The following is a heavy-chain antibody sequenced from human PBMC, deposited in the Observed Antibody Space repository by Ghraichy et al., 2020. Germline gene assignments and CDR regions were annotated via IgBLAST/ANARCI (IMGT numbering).Heavy chain of an antibody. CDR1: GGTFSRSP. D-gene: IGHD5-18*01. Sequence: SVKVSCKASGGTFSRSPISWVRQAPGQGLEWMGGIIPVFGTATYAQKFQGRVTITADESTGTAYMELSSLRSEDTAVYYCARETLRYGPAWGQGTLVTVSS. V-gene: IGHV1-69*13. CDR3: ARETLRYGPA. CDR2: IIPVFGTA. J-gene: IGHJ5*02.